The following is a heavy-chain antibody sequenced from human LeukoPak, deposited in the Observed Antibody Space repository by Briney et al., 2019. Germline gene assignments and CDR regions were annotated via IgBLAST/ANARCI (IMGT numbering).Heavy chain of an antibody. Sequence: PGGSLRLSCAASGFTLSRFWMNWVRQAPGRGLGWVANIDQSGGRNNYVDSVKGRFTISRDNAKNPLFLEMSSLRADDTAVYFCARDVEGGTFDIWGQGTTVTVSS. J-gene: IGHJ3*02. CDR2: IDQSGGRN. D-gene: IGHD3-16*01. CDR1: GFTLSRFW. CDR3: ARDVEGGTFDI. V-gene: IGHV3-7*05.